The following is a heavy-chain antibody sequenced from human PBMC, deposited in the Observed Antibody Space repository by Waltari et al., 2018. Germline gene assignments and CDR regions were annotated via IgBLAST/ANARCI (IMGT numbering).Heavy chain of an antibody. CDR1: GFTFPTYW. Sequence: DVHLVDSGGGLVQPGGSLRLSCAGPGFTFPTYWMGWVRQAPGKGLEWVANIKQDGSEKYYMESLEGRFTISRDNAKKSLYLQMNNLRAEDTAVYYCVRVLYDFWTGYYFDNWGQGTLVTVSS. J-gene: IGHJ4*02. CDR3: VRVLYDFWTGYYFDN. D-gene: IGHD3-3*01. CDR2: IKQDGSEK. V-gene: IGHV3-7*01.